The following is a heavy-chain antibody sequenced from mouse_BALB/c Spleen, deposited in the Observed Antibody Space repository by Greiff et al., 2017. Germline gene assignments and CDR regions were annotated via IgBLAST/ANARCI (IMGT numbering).Heavy chain of an antibody. V-gene: IGHV5-17*02. Sequence: EVKLQESGGGLVQPGGSRKLSCAASGFTFSSFGMHWVRQAPEKGLEWVAYISSGSSTIYYADTVKGRFTISRDNPKNTLFLQMTSLRSEDTAMYYCARGDGYDGAWFAYWGQGTLVTVSA. CDR1: GFTFSSFG. D-gene: IGHD2-2*01. J-gene: IGHJ3*01. CDR2: ISSGSSTI. CDR3: ARGDGYDGAWFAY.